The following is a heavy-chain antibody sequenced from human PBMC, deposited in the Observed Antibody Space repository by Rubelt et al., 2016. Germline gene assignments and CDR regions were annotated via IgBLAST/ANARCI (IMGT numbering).Heavy chain of an antibody. CDR3: AIDYNRRESNWFDP. CDR2: IHPDTGFT. CDR1: GYTLTDYF. J-gene: IGHJ5*02. D-gene: IGHD3-10*01. V-gene: IGHV1-2*06. Sequence: QVQLVQSGAEVKKPGASVKVSCKASGYTLTDYFIHWVRQAPGQGLEWMGRIHPDTGFTKNKQKFEGRVTLTRDTSITTAFMELSSLRSDDTAVYYCAIDYNRRESNWFDPWGQGTLVTVSS.